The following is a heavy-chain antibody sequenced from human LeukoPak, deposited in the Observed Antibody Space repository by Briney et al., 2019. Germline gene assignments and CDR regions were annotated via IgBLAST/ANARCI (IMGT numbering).Heavy chain of an antibody. J-gene: IGHJ4*02. D-gene: IGHD3-3*01. CDR2: ISGSGGST. V-gene: IGHV3-23*01. CDR1: GFTFSSYA. Sequence: GGSLRLSCAASGFTFSSYAMSWVRQAPGKGLEWVSAISGSGGSTYYADSVKGRFTISRDNSKNPLYLQMNSLRAEDTAVYYCAKERNPTEYYDFWSGYLNYWGQGTLVTVSS. CDR3: AKERNPTEYYDFWSGYLNY.